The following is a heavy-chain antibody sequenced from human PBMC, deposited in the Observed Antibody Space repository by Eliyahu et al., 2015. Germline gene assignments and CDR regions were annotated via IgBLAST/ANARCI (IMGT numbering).Heavy chain of an antibody. V-gene: IGHV3-23*01. D-gene: IGHD3-16*01. CDR1: GFTFTTYA. Sequence: EVQLLESGGGLVQPGGSLXXSCAASGFTFTTYAMXWVRQAPGKGLEWVSTITDSGDSTHYADSVKGRFTISRDNSKNKLHLQMNSLRAEDTAVYYCAKLPWDWGQGTLVTVSS. CDR2: ITDSGDST. J-gene: IGHJ4*02. CDR3: AKLPWD.